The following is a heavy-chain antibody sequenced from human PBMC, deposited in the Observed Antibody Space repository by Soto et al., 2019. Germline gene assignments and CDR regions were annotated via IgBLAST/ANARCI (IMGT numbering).Heavy chain of an antibody. D-gene: IGHD6-19*01. V-gene: IGHV4-30-2*01. CDR2: ISHRGST. Sequence: QLQLQESGSGLVKPSQTLSLTCAVSGGSTSSGGYSWSWLRQPPGKGLEWIGYISHRGSTYYNPYHKSRVTISVDTSKNQFSLRLSSVTAADTAVYYCARGGLLPDYWGQGTLVTVSS. CDR3: ARGGLLPDY. CDR1: GGSTSSGGYS. J-gene: IGHJ4*02.